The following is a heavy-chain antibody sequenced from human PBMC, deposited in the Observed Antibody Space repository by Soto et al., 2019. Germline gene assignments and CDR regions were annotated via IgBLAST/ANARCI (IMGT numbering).Heavy chain of an antibody. CDR1: GFTFSESW. Sequence: EVQLVESGGDLVKPGGSLRLSCAASGFTFSESWMSWVRQAPGKGLEWVARILSRTDGGTTDYGAPVKGRFSISRDDSQNMLYLQMNNLQSENTSIYYFVIYDDIWGGSRYMWAYWGQGTLVTVSS. J-gene: IGHJ4*02. CDR3: VIYDDIWGGSRYMWAY. CDR2: ILSRTDGGTT. D-gene: IGHD3-16*02. V-gene: IGHV3-15*01.